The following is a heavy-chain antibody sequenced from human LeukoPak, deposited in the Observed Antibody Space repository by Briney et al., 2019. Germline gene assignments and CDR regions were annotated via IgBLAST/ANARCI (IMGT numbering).Heavy chain of an antibody. CDR2: IYYGGST. CDR1: GDSISSSYYY. Sequence: SETLSLTCTVSGDSISSSYYYWVWIRQPPGKGLEWIGSIYYGGSTYSNPPLKSRVTISSDTSKNQFSLKLSSVTATDTAVYYCARRSHCMGGSCHPVWGQGTTDTVSS. CDR3: ARRSHCMGGSCHPV. V-gene: IGHV4-39*01. J-gene: IGHJ6*02. D-gene: IGHD2-15*01.